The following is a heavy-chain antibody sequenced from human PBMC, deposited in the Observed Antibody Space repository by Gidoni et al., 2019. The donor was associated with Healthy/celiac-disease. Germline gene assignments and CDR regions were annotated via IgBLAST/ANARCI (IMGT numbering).Heavy chain of an antibody. J-gene: IGHJ3*02. CDR3: ARVGGLAVASRAFDI. V-gene: IGHV3-74*01. D-gene: IGHD6-19*01. CDR1: GFTFSSYW. CDR2: INSDGSST. Sequence: EVQLVESGGGLVQPGGSLRLPCAASGFTFSSYWMHWVRQAPGKGLVWVSRINSDGSSTSYADSVKGRFTISRDNAKNTLYLQMNSLRAEDTAVYYCARVGGLAVASRAFDIWGQGTMVTVSS.